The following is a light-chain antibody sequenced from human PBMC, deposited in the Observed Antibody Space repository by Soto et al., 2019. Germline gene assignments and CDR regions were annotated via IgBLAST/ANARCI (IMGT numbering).Light chain of an antibody. CDR3: NSYTSKSTGV. J-gene: IGLJ1*01. V-gene: IGLV2-14*01. CDR2: EVS. CDR1: SSDVGGYNY. Sequence: QSALTQPASVSGSPGQSITISCTGTSSDVGGYNYVSWYQQHPGKAPKLIIYEVSNRPSGVSNRFSGSKSGNTASLTISWLHAEDEADYYCNSYTSKSTGVFGTGTKVTVL.